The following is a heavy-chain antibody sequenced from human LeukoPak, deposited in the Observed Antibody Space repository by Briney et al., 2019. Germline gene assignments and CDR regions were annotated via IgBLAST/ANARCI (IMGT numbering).Heavy chain of an antibody. CDR1: GFTFSSYW. CDR2: IKQDGSEK. CDR3: ARDDTVTTRVGFID. V-gene: IGHV3-7*01. Sequence: GGSLRLSCAASGFTFSSYWMSWVRQAPGKGLEWVANIKQDGSEKYYVDSVKGRSTISRDNAKNSLYLQMNSLRAEDTAVYYCARDDTVTTRVGFIDWGQGTLVTVSS. J-gene: IGHJ4*02. D-gene: IGHD4-17*01.